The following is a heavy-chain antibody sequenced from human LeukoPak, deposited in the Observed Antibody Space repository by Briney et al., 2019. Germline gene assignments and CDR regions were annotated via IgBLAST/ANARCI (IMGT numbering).Heavy chain of an antibody. V-gene: IGHV1-18*01. J-gene: IGHJ6*03. CDR2: ISAYNGNT. CDR3: ARKPRGYYYYYMDV. Sequence: GASVKVSCKASGGTFSSYAISWVRQAPGQGLEWMGWISAYNGNTNYAQKLQGRVTMTTDTSTSTAYMELRSLRSDDTAVYYCARKPRGYYYYYMDVWGKGTTVTVSS. CDR1: GGTFSSYA.